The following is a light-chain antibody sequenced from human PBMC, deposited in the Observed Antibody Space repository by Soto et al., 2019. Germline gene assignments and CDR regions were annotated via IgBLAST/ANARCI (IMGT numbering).Light chain of an antibody. Sequence: IQLTQSPSGLSQSVLARLTITCRSIQGISSYLAWYQQKTGKASKILMYAASTLQSGVASRFSGSASGTDFTLTISRLQPEELATYDCQQNYSTTLPVGGRTKVEIK. J-gene: IGKJ4*01. CDR3: QQNYSTTLP. CDR1: QGISSY. CDR2: AAS. V-gene: IGKV1-9*01.